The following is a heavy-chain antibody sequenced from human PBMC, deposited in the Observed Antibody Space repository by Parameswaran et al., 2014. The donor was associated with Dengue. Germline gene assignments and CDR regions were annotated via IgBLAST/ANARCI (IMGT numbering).Heavy chain of an antibody. Sequence: VRQMPGKGLEWMGRIDPSDSYTNYSPSFQGHVTISADKSISTAYVQWSSLKSSDTAIYYCARGAVTHLDFWGQGTLVTVSS. V-gene: IGHV5-10-1*01. J-gene: IGHJ4*02. CDR3: ARGAVTHLDF. CDR2: IDPSDSYT. D-gene: IGHD4-17*01.